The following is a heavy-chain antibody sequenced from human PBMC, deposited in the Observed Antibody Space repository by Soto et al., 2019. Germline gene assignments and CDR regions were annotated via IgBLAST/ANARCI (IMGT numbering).Heavy chain of an antibody. CDR3: ARGPPLGY. V-gene: IGHV4-30-2*01. Sequence: QLQLQESGSGLVKPSPTLSLTCAVSGGSIRSGGYSWSWIRQPPGKGLECIGYIYHGGSNYYNPSLKSRVTISVDRSKNQFSLKLSSVTAADTALYYCARGPPLGYWGQGTLVTVSS. CDR2: IYHGGSN. J-gene: IGHJ4*02. CDR1: GGSIRSGGYS.